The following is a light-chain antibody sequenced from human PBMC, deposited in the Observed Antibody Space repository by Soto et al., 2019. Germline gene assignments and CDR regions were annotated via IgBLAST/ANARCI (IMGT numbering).Light chain of an antibody. J-gene: IGKJ1*01. Sequence: EIVLTQSPGTLSLSPGERATLSCRASQSVSSGFLAWYQQKPGQAPRLLIYAASARATGIPDRFSGSGSGTDVTLTVSRLEPEDFAGYDGQQYHNSPRTFGQGTKVEIK. V-gene: IGKV3-20*01. CDR2: AAS. CDR3: QQYHNSPRT. CDR1: QSVSSGF.